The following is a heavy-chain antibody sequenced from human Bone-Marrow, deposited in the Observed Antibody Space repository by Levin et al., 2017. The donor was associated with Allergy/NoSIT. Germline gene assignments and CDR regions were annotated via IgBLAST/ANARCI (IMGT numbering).Heavy chain of an antibody. Sequence: GESLKISCQASGYTFDRYWIAWVRQMPGKGLEWMGVIYPGDSDTTYGPSFQGHVIMSVAKSINTAYLQWTGLKASDTATYYWAATRVMGVRSSYGAWGQGTRVIVSS. V-gene: IGHV5-51*01. J-gene: IGHJ5*02. D-gene: IGHD6-6*01. CDR2: IYPGDSDT. CDR3: AATRVMGVRSSYGA. CDR1: GYTFDRYW.